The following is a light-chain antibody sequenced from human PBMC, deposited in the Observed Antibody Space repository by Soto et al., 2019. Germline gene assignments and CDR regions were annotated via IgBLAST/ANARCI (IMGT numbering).Light chain of an antibody. J-gene: IGKJ1*01. CDR1: QSFSSK. CDR3: QQRSNWPWT. V-gene: IGKV3-11*01. CDR2: DAS. Sequence: EIVMTQSPATLSVSPGEGATLSCRASQSFSSKVAWYQQKPGQAPRLLIYDASNRATGIPARFSGSGSGTDFTLTISSLEPEDFAVYYCQQRSNWPWTFGQGTKVDI.